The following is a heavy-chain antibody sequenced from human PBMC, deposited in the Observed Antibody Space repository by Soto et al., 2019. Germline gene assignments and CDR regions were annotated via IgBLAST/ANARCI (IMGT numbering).Heavy chain of an antibody. J-gene: IGHJ3*02. CDR1: GGTFSSYA. D-gene: IGHD3-22*01. Sequence: SVKFSCQASGGTFSSYAISWVRHAPGQGLEWMGGIIPIFGTANYAQKFQGIVTITADESTSTDYMELSSLRSEDTAVYYCASTGXYYDSSGYYPPLDAFHIWGQGTMVTVSS. V-gene: IGHV1-69*13. CDR2: IIPIFGTA. CDR3: ASTGXYYDSSGYYPPLDAFHI.